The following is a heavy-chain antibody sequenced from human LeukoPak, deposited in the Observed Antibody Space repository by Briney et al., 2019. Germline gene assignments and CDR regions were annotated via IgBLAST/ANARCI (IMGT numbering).Heavy chain of an antibody. V-gene: IGHV4-39*01. J-gene: IGHJ4*02. D-gene: IGHD4-23*01. Sequence: SETLSLTCTVSGGSISSSSYYWGWIRQPPGKGLEWIGNIYYSGSTYYNPSLKSRVTISVDTSKNQLSLKLSSVTAPDTAIYYCARHGTVASFDSWGQGTLVTVSS. CDR2: IYYSGST. CDR1: GGSISSSSYY. CDR3: ARHGTVASFDS.